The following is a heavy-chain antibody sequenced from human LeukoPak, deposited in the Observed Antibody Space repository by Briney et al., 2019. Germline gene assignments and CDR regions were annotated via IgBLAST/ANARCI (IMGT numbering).Heavy chain of an antibody. J-gene: IGHJ6*02. CDR2: IYYTGSV. Sequence: RTSETLSLTCTFSGASISTAGYYWTWILQPPGEGLEWIGYIYYTGSVDYNPSLKSRLSISLDTSKNQFSLKLNSVTAADTAVYYCARDHSYYFGSETSTLDVWGQGTAVTVSS. D-gene: IGHD3-10*01. V-gene: IGHV4-31*03. CDR3: ARDHSYYFGSETSTLDV. CDR1: GASISTAGYY.